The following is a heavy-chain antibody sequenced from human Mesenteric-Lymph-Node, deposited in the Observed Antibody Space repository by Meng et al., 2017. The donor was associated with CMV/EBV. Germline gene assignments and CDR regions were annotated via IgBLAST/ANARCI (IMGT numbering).Heavy chain of an antibody. Sequence: GESLKISCAASGFTFTNAWMSWVRQAPGKGLEWVGRIRSKSDGGTTDYAAPLKGRFTISRDDSKNTLLLQMNTLRVEVTAVYYCARDFLEARRLYNWFDPWGQGTLVTVSS. CDR3: ARDFLEARRLYNWFDP. CDR2: IRSKSDGGTT. CDR1: GFTFTNAW. D-gene: IGHD3-3*01. J-gene: IGHJ5*02. V-gene: IGHV3-15*01.